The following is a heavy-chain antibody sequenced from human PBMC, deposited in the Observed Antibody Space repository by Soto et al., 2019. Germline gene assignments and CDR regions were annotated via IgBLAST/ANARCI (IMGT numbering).Heavy chain of an antibody. CDR3: AKLKAPDDYGDYVYGMDV. J-gene: IGHJ6*01. Sequence: QVQLVESGGGVVQPGRSLRLSCAASGFTFSSYGMHWVRQAPGKGLEWVAVISYDGSNKYYADSVKGRFTISRDNSKNTLYLQMNSLRAEDTAVYYCAKLKAPDDYGDYVYGMDVW. CDR2: ISYDGSNK. D-gene: IGHD4-17*01. CDR1: GFTFSSYG. V-gene: IGHV3-30*18.